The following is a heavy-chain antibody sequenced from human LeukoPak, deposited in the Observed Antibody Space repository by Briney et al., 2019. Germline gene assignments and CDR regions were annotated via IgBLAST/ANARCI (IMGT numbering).Heavy chain of an antibody. Sequence: PGGSLRLSCAASGFTFSSYGMHWVRQAPGKGLEWVGRIKSKTDGGTTDYAAPVKGRFTISRDDSKNTLYLQMNSLKTEDTAVYYCTTGGELERLFDYWGQGTLVTVSS. CDR3: TTGGELERLFDY. CDR2: IKSKTDGGTT. J-gene: IGHJ4*02. D-gene: IGHD1-1*01. CDR1: GFTFSSYG. V-gene: IGHV3-15*01.